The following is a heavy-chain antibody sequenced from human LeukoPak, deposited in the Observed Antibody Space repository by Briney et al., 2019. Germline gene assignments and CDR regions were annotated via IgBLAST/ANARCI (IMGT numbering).Heavy chain of an antibody. CDR2: ISSSSSTI. V-gene: IGHV3-11*04. CDR3: ASLRRRGPDAFDI. J-gene: IGHJ3*02. Sequence: GGSLRLSCAASGFTFSDYYMSWIRQAPGKGLEWVSYISSSSSTIYYADSVKGRFTISRDNAKNSLYLQMNSLRAEDTAVYYCASLRRRGPDAFDIWGQGTMVTVSS. D-gene: IGHD5/OR15-5a*01. CDR1: GFTFSDYY.